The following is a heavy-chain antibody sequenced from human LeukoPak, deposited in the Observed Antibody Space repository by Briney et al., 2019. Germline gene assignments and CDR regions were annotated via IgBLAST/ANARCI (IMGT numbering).Heavy chain of an antibody. V-gene: IGHV3-23*01. CDR3: AKSRSAIAAAGTNY. J-gene: IGHJ4*02. Sequence: GGSLRLSCAASGFTFSSYAMSWVRQAPGKGLEWVSAISGSGDSTYYADSVKGRSTISRDNSKNTLYLQMNSLRAEDTAVFYCAKSRSAIAAAGTNYWGQGTQVTVSS. D-gene: IGHD6-13*01. CDR1: GFTFSSYA. CDR2: ISGSGDST.